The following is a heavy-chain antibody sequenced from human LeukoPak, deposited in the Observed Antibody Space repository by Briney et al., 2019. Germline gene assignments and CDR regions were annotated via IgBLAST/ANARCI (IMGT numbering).Heavy chain of an antibody. CDR1: GFTFSSYS. V-gene: IGHV3-7*01. CDR2: IKQDGSEK. Sequence: GGSLRLSCAASGFTFSSYSMTWVRQAPGKGLEWVANIKQDGSEKYYVDSVKGRFTISRDNAKNSLYLQMNSLRAEDTAVYYCAREYYDFWSGSRYYFDYWGQGTLVTVSS. J-gene: IGHJ4*02. D-gene: IGHD3-3*01. CDR3: AREYYDFWSGSRYYFDY.